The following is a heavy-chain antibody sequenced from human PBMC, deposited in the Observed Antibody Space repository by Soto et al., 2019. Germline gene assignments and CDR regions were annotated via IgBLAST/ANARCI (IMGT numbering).Heavy chain of an antibody. CDR3: AREGQTEYYFDY. V-gene: IGHV1-18*01. CDR2: ISAYSGNT. J-gene: IGHJ4*02. CDR1: DYTFTSYD. Sequence: QVQLVQSGAEVKKPGASVKVSCKASDYTFTSYDISWVRQAPGQGLEWMGWISAYSGNTNYAQKFQGRVTMTTDTSTSSAYMELRSLRSDDTAVYYCAREGQTEYYFDYWGRGTLVTVSS.